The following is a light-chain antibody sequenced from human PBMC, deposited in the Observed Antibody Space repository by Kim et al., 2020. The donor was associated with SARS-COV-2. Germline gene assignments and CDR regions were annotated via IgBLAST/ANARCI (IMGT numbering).Light chain of an antibody. CDR3: YQYVNLPLP. CDR1: QDISNY. V-gene: IGKV1-33*01. J-gene: IGKJ4*01. CDR2: DAS. Sequence: DIQMTQSPSSLFASVGDRVTITCQASQDISNYLNWYQQKPGKAPKLLIYDASNLETGVPSRFSGSGSGTDFTFTITSLQPEEISTYYCYQYVNLPLPFGGGTKVEIK.